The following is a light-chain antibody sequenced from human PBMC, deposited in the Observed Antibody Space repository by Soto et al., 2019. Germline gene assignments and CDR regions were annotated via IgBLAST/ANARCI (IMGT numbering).Light chain of an antibody. CDR2: GAS. CDR3: QQWNDWPLT. CDR1: QTIGAN. Sequence: EIVMTQSPATLSLSPGDRATLSCRASQTIGANLAWYQHKPGQAPRLLSYGASTRATGIPARFSGSGSGTEFTLTISSLKSEDFAVYYGQQWNDWPLTFGGGTKVDIK. J-gene: IGKJ4*01. V-gene: IGKV3-15*01.